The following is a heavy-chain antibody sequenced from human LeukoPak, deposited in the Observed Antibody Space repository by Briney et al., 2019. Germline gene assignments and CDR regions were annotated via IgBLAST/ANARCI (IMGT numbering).Heavy chain of an antibody. V-gene: IGHV3-53*01. CDR2: IYSGGST. J-gene: IGHJ3*02. D-gene: IGHD2-2*01. CDR3: AREGSTSSPDAFDI. Sequence: PGGSLRLSCAASGFTVSSNYMSWVRQAPGKGLEWVSVIYSGGSTYYADSVKGRFTISRDNSKNTLYLQMNSLRAEDTAVYYCAREGSTSSPDAFDIWGQGTMVTVSS. CDR1: GFTVSSNY.